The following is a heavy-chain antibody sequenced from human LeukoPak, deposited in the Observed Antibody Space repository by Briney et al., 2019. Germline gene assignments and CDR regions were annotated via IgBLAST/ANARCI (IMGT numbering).Heavy chain of an antibody. V-gene: IGHV1-2*02. CDR1: GYTFTDYY. Sequence: ASVKVSCKASGYTFTDYYMHWVRQAPGQGLEWMGWINPNSGGTNYAQKFQGRVTMTRDTSISTAYTELSRLRSDDTAVYYCARPRTALWFGESGFDYWGQGTLVTVSS. CDR2: INPNSGGT. CDR3: ARPRTALWFGESGFDY. D-gene: IGHD3-10*01. J-gene: IGHJ4*02.